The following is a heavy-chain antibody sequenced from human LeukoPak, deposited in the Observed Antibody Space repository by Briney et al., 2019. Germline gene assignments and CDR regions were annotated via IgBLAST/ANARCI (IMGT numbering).Heavy chain of an antibody. CDR2: INPNSGGT. CDR1: GYTFTGYY. Sequence: ASVKVSCTASGYTFTGYYMHWVRQAPGQGLEWMGRINPNSGGTNYAQKFQGRVTMTRDTSISTAYMELSRLRSDDTAVYYCARRSIVVAPIDAFDIWGQGTMVTVSS. D-gene: IGHD3-22*01. J-gene: IGHJ3*02. V-gene: IGHV1-2*06. CDR3: ARRSIVVAPIDAFDI.